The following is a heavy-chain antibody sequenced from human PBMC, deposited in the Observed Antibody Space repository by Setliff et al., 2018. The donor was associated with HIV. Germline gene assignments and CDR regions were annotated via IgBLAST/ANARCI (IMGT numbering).Heavy chain of an antibody. V-gene: IGHV1-69*13. CDR3: ARGGVYYYDSSGWSMDY. CDR2: IIPVFGTT. D-gene: IGHD3-22*01. Sequence: GASVKVSCKASGDTFSSYAISWVRQAPGQGLDWMGGIIPVFGTTNYAQKFQGRVTITADESTSTAYMELSSLRSEDTAVYYCARGGVYYYDSSGWSMDYWGRGTLVTVSS. J-gene: IGHJ4*02. CDR1: GDTFSSYA.